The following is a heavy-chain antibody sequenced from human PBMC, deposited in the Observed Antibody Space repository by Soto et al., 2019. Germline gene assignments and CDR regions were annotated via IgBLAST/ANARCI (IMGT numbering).Heavy chain of an antibody. CDR3: AKDSGGQDYYDSSGYYSLDYYYGMDV. CDR1: GFTFDDYT. Sequence: PGGSLRLSCAASGFTFDDYTMHWVRQAPGKGLEWVSLISWDGGSTYYADSVKGRFTISRDNSKNSLYLQMNSLRTEDTALYYCAKDSGGQDYYDSSGYYSLDYYYGMDVWGQGTTVTVSS. D-gene: IGHD3-22*01. J-gene: IGHJ6*02. V-gene: IGHV3-43*01. CDR2: ISWDGGST.